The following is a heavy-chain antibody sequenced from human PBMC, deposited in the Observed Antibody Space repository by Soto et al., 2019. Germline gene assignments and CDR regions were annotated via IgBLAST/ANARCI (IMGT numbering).Heavy chain of an antibody. CDR2: XXXSXSX. D-gene: IGHD6-6*01. Sequence: PSETLSLTCTVSGGSISSGGYYWSWIRQHPAKGLEXIGYXXXSXSXXXNXXXXSRVTISVDTSKNQFSLKLSSVTAADTAVYYCARRIAARPSPFDYWGQGTQVTVSS. V-gene: IGHV4-31*03. J-gene: IGHJ4*02. CDR1: GGSISSGGYY. CDR3: ARRIAARPSPFDY.